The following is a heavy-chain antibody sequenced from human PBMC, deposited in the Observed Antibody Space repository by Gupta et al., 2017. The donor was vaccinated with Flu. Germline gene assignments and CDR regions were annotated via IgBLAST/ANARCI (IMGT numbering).Heavy chain of an antibody. D-gene: IGHD6-25*01. Sequence: IGWLRQRPVKGRDWMGIIWPTYSDVRYSPSFEGRVTISVDKSVNTAYLQWSGLQASDTAIYYCARQLSVPTANWFDPWGQGTLVTVSS. CDR2: IWPTYSDV. V-gene: IGHV5-51*01. CDR3: ARQLSVPTANWFDP. J-gene: IGHJ5*02.